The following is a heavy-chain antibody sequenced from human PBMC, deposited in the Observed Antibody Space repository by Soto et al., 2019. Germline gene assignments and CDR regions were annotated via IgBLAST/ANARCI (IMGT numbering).Heavy chain of an antibody. CDR3: ARQGTSTKYYTMDV. Sequence: EVQLVESGGGLVKPGGSLRLSCEASGFTFSTYSMNWARQAPGKGLEWVSSISSSSSSSYIYYADSVKGRFSISRDNAKNSLYLQMNRLRAEDTAVYYCARQGTSTKYYTMDVWGQGTTVTVSS. D-gene: IGHD2-2*01. J-gene: IGHJ6*02. V-gene: IGHV3-21*01. CDR1: GFTFSTYS. CDR2: ISSSSSSSYI.